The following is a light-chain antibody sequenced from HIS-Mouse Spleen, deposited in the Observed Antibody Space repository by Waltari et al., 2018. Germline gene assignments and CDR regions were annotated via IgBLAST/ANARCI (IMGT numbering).Light chain of an antibody. CDR2: DVS. CDR1: SSDAGGYNY. J-gene: IGLJ2*01. V-gene: IGLV2-14*03. CDR3: SSYTSSSFNVV. Sequence: QSALTQPASVSGSPGQSITISCTGTSSDAGGYNYVSWYQQHPGKAPKLMIYDVSNRPSGVSNRFSGSKSGNTASLTISGLQAEDEADYYCSSYTSSSFNVVFGGGTKLTVL.